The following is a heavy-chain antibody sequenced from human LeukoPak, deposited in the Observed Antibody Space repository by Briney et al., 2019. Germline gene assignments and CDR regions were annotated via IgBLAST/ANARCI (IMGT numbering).Heavy chain of an antibody. D-gene: IGHD3-9*01. CDR1: GGSISSGDYY. CDR3: ARSYYDILTGYHGGYYFDY. J-gene: IGHJ4*02. CDR2: IYYSGRT. Sequence: PSQTLSLTCTVSGGSISSGDYYWGWIRQLPGKGLEWIGYIYYSGRTYYNPSLKSRLTISIDTSKNQFSLNLKSVTAADTAVYYCARSYYDILTGYHGGYYFDYWGQGTLVTVSS. V-gene: IGHV4-31*03.